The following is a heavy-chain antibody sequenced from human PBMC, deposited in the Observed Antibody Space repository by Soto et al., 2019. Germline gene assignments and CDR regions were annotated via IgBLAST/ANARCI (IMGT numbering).Heavy chain of an antibody. CDR3: ARDRNPFAATKYGMDV. Sequence: SVKVSCKASGGTFSSYAISWVRQAPGQGLEWMGGIIPIFGTANYAQKFQGRVTITADESTSTAYMELSSLRSEDTAVYYCARDRNPFAATKYGMDVWGQGTTVTVSS. J-gene: IGHJ6*02. CDR1: GGTFSSYA. V-gene: IGHV1-69*13. CDR2: IIPIFGTA. D-gene: IGHD5-12*01.